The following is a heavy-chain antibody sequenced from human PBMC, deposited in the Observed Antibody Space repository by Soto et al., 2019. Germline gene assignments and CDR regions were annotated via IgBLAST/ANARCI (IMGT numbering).Heavy chain of an antibody. D-gene: IGHD2-15*01. CDR3: TRHIEGFDY. CDR1: GFTFSGSA. CDR2: IRSKANSYAT. J-gene: IGHJ4*02. V-gene: IGHV3-73*01. Sequence: EVQLVESGGGLVQPGGSLKLSCAASGFTFSGSAMHWVRQASGKGLEWVGRIRSKANSYATAYAASVKGRFTISRDDSKNTAYLQMNRLKTEDTAVYYCTRHIEGFDYWGQGTLVTVSS.